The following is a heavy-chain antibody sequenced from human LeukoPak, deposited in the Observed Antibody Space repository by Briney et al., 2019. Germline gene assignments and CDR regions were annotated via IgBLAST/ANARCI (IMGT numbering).Heavy chain of an antibody. D-gene: IGHD1-26*01. CDR1: GFPFSSYG. CDR2: IWYDGSNK. Sequence: PGGSLRLSCVASGFPFSSYGMHWVRQAPGRGLEWVAVIWYDGSNKYYADSMKGRFTISRDNSKNTLYLQMSNLRAEDTGVYYCARAVGPFDYWGQGTLVTVSS. J-gene: IGHJ4*02. CDR3: ARAVGPFDY. V-gene: IGHV3-33*01.